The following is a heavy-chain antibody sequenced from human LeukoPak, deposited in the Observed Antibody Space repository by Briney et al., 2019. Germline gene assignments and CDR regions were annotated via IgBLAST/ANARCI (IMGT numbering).Heavy chain of an antibody. J-gene: IGHJ6*02. Sequence: PSETLSLTCTVSGGSISSGDYYWSWIRQPPGKGLEWIGYIYYSGSTYYNPSLKSRVTISVDTSKNQFSLKLSSVTAADTAVYYCARDPLGYCSSTSCFPYGMDVWGQGTTVTVSS. D-gene: IGHD2-2*01. CDR2: IYYSGST. CDR1: GGSISSGDYY. CDR3: ARDPLGYCSSTSCFPYGMDV. V-gene: IGHV4-30-4*01.